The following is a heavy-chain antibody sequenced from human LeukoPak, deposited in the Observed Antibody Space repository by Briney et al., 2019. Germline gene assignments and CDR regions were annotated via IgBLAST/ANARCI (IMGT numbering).Heavy chain of an antibody. CDR2: ISGSGDWT. D-gene: IGHD3-16*01. CDR3: AKVVWGTYYFDY. J-gene: IGHJ4*02. CDR1: GFTFSTYA. V-gene: IGHV3-23*01. Sequence: PGGSLRLSCAASGFTFSTYATSWVRQAPGKGLQWVSAISGSGDWTYYADSVKGRFTVSRDNSKNTLYLQMNSLRAEDTAVYYCAKVVWGTYYFDYWGQGALVTVSS.